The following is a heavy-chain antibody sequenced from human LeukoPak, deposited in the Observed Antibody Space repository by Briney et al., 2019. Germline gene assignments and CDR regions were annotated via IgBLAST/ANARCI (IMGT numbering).Heavy chain of an antibody. CDR3: AVDTPVIDAQIDY. V-gene: IGHV3-15*01. J-gene: IGHJ4*02. CDR2: IRSGGAR. Sequence: PGGSLRLSCTASGFILSHAWMNWVRQAAGKGRQWLGRIRSGGAREYAAPAQGRFTISRDDSRNTVYLQMNNLDTDDTAVYFCAVDTPVIDAQIDYWGQGTLVTVS. CDR1: GFILSHAW. D-gene: IGHD3-16*02.